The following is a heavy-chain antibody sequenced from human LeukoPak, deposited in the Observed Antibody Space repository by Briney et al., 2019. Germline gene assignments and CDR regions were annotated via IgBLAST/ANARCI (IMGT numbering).Heavy chain of an antibody. CDR2: IYSGGSA. CDR3: AKLPTGKY. CDR1: GFTVSSNY. D-gene: IGHD2-8*02. J-gene: IGHJ4*02. V-gene: IGHV3-53*01. Sequence: PGGSLRLSCAASGFTVSSNYMSWVRQPPGKGLEWVSVIYSGGSAYYADSLKGRFTISRDNSKNTLYLQMNSLTAEDTAVYYCAKLPTGKYWGQGTLVTVSS.